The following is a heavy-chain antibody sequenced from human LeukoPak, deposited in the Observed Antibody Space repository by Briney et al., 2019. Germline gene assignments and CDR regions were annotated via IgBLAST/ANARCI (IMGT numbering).Heavy chain of an antibody. D-gene: IGHD4-17*01. Sequence: ASVKVSCKASGYTFTGYYMHWVRQAPGQGLEWMGWINPNSGGTSYAQKFQGRVTMTRDTSISTAYMELSRLRSDDTAVYYCARATGDYGDFLFDYWGQGTLVTVSS. V-gene: IGHV1-2*02. J-gene: IGHJ4*02. CDR3: ARATGDYGDFLFDY. CDR1: GYTFTGYY. CDR2: INPNSGGT.